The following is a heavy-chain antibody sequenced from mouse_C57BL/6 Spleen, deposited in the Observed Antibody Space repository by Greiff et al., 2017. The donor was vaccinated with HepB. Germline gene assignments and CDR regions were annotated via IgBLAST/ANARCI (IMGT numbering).Heavy chain of an antibody. D-gene: IGHD3-2*01. CDR1: GYAFSSSW. V-gene: IGHV1-82*01. Sequence: QVQLKQSGPELVKPGASVKISCKASGYAFSSSWMNWVKQRPGKGLELIGRIYPGDGDTNYNGKFKGKATLTADKSSSTAYMQLSSLTSEDSAVYFCATPTAVGYFDVWGTGTTVTVSS. CDR3: ATPTAVGYFDV. CDR2: IYPGDGDT. J-gene: IGHJ1*03.